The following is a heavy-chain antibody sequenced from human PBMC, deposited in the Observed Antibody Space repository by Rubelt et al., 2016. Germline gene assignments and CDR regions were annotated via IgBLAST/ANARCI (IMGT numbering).Heavy chain of an antibody. J-gene: IGHJ4*02. V-gene: IGHV4-34*01. Sequence: QVQLQQWGAGLLKPSETLSLTCAVYGGSFSGYYWSWIRQPPGKGLEWIGEINHSGSTNYNPSPKGRVTISVGRSKNPFSLKVSSVTAADTAVYYCARGGAAAGNADYWGQGTLVTVSS. CDR1: GGSFSGYY. CDR2: INHSGST. D-gene: IGHD6-13*01. CDR3: ARGGAAAGNADY.